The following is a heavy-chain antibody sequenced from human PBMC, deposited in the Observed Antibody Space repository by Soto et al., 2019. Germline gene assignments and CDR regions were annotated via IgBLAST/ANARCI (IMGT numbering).Heavy chain of an antibody. CDR1: GGSISSRGYY. Sequence: QVQLQESGPGLVKPSQTLSLTCTVSGGSISSRGYYWTWIRQHPGEGLEWIGYNYYSGITYYNPSLKSRVTISLDTSKNQFSLKLSSVTAADTAVYYCARGSSIAGLYYGMDVWGQGTTVTVSS. CDR2: NYYSGIT. J-gene: IGHJ6*02. CDR3: ARGSSIAGLYYGMDV. D-gene: IGHD6-6*01. V-gene: IGHV4-31*03.